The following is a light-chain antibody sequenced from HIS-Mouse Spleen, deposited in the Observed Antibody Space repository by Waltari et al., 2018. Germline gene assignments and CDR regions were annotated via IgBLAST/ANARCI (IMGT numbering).Light chain of an antibody. V-gene: IGLV1-47*01. CDR3: AAWDDSLSGVV. Sequence: QSVLTQPPSASGTPGQRVTISCSGSSSNIGSNYVYWYQQLPGTAPKLRIYRNNRRPSGGPDRFSGPKSGTSASLAISGLRSEDEADYYCAAWDDSLSGVVFGGGTKLTVL. J-gene: IGLJ2*01. CDR2: RNN. CDR1: SSNIGSNY.